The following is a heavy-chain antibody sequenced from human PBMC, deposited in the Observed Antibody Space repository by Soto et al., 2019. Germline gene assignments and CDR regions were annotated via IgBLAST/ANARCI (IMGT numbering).Heavy chain of an antibody. CDR2: FDPEDGET. Sequence: ASVKVSCKGSGYTLTELSMHWVRQAPGKGLEWMGGFDPEDGETIYAQKFQGRVTMTEDTFTDTAYMELSSLRSEDTAVYYCATLRWLQPYFDYWGQGTLVTVSS. CDR3: ATLRWLQPYFDY. D-gene: IGHD5-12*01. CDR1: GYTLTELS. V-gene: IGHV1-24*01. J-gene: IGHJ4*02.